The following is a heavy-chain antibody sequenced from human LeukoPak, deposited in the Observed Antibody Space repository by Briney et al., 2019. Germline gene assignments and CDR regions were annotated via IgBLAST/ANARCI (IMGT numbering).Heavy chain of an antibody. Sequence: GESLKISCKGSGYSFTSYWIGWVRQMPGKGMEWMGIIYPGDSDTRYSPSFQGQVTISADKSISTAYLQWSSLKASDTAMYYCASLAYYDFWSGYLAYWGQGTLVTVSS. CDR1: GYSFTSYW. CDR3: ASLAYYDFWSGYLAY. D-gene: IGHD3-3*01. V-gene: IGHV5-51*01. J-gene: IGHJ4*02. CDR2: IYPGDSDT.